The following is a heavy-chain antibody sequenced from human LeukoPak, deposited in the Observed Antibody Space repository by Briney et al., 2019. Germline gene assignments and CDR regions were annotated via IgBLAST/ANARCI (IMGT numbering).Heavy chain of an antibody. J-gene: IGHJ5*02. CDR2: ISYDGSNK. CDR3: ARDLGPKVVVVAATLGSWFDP. Sequence: GRSLRLSCAASGFTFSSYGMHWVRQAPGKGLEWVAVISYDGSNKYYADSVKGRFTISRDNSKNTLYLQMNSLRAEDTAVYYCARDLGPKVVVVAATLGSWFDPWGQGTLVTVSS. D-gene: IGHD2-15*01. CDR1: GFTFSSYG. V-gene: IGHV3-30*03.